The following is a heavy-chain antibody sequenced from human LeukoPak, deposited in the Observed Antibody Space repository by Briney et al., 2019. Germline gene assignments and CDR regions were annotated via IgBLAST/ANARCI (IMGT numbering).Heavy chain of an antibody. CDR1: GFTFDDYA. V-gene: IGHV3-43*02. J-gene: IGHJ6*03. Sequence: GGSLRLSCAASGFTFDDYAMHWVRQAPGKGLEWVSLISGDGNTYYADSVKGRFTISRDNSKISLYLQMNSLRTEDTALYYCAKAPGYYYSYYIDVWGKGTTVTVSS. CDR2: ISGDGNT. CDR3: AKAPGYYYSYYIDV.